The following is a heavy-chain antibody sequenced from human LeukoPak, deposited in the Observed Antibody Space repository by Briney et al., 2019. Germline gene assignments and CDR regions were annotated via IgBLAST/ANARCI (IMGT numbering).Heavy chain of an antibody. J-gene: IGHJ1*01. CDR3: AKSEDYYDSSGYQGYFQH. Sequence: GGSLRLSCAASGFTFSTCGMHWVRQAPGKGLEWVAVISYDGSNKYYADSVKGRFTISRDNSKNTLYLQMNSLRAEDTAVYYCAKSEDYYDSSGYQGYFQHWGQGTLVTVSS. V-gene: IGHV3-30*18. CDR1: GFTFSTCG. D-gene: IGHD3-22*01. CDR2: ISYDGSNK.